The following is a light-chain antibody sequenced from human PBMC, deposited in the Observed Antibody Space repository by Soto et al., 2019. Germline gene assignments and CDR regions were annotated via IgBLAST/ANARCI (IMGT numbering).Light chain of an antibody. CDR1: QSVSSSY. CDR2: GAF. J-gene: IGKJ5*01. V-gene: IGKV3D-20*02. Sequence: EIVLTQSPGNLSLSPGERATLSCRASQSVSSSYLAWYQQKPGQAPRLLIYGAFNRATGIPARFSGSGSGTDFTLTISSLEPEDSAIYYCQQRNIWPPVTFGQGTRLEIK. CDR3: QQRNIWPPVT.